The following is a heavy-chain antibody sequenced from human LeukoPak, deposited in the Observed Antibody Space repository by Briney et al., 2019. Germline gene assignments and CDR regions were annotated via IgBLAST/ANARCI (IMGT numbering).Heavy chain of an antibody. J-gene: IGHJ4*02. Sequence: GGSLRLSCAASGFTFSSYWMHWVRQAPGKGLVWVSRINSDGSSTNYADSVKGRFTISRDNSKDTLYLQMNSLRVDDTAVYYCATDLYDSSPDFWGQGTLVTVSS. V-gene: IGHV3-74*01. D-gene: IGHD3-22*01. CDR2: INSDGSST. CDR1: GFTFSSYW. CDR3: ATDLYDSSPDF.